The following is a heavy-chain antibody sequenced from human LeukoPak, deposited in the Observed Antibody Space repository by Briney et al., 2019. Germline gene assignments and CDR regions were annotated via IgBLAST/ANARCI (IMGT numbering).Heavy chain of an antibody. CDR2: IKQDGSEK. D-gene: IGHD3-22*01. V-gene: IGHV3-7*03. J-gene: IGHJ4*02. CDR3: TTRAYDSSGYYPDY. CDR1: GFTFSNYW. Sequence: GGSLRLSCAASGFTFSNYWMSWVRQAPGKGLEWVANIKQDGSEKYYVNSVKGRFTISRDNAKNSLYLQMSSLRAEDTAVYYCTTRAYDSSGYYPDYWGQGTLVTVSS.